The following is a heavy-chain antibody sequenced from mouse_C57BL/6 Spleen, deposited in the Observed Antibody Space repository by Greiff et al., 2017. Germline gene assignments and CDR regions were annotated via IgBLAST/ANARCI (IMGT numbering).Heavy chain of an antibody. J-gene: IGHJ3*01. D-gene: IGHD1-1*01. V-gene: IGHV1-76*01. CDR3: ARSYGSSYRFAY. CDR2: IYPGSGNT. CDR1: GYTFTDYY. Sequence: QVQLKESGAELVRPGASVKLSCKASGYTFTDYYINWVKQRPGQGLEWIARIYPGSGNTYYNEKFKGKATLTAEQSSSTAYMQLSSLTSEDSAVYFCARSYGSSYRFAYWGQGALVTVSA.